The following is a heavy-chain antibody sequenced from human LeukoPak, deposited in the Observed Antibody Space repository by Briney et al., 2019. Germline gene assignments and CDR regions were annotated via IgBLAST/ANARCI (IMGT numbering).Heavy chain of an antibody. CDR1: VFTFSK. V-gene: IGHV3-48*03. J-gene: IGHJ6*04. CDR3: AELGITMIGGV. Sequence: GGSLRLSCEASVFTFSKMNWVRQAPGKGLEWVSYISSSGSTIYYADSVKGRFTISRDNAKNSLYLQMNSLRAEDTAVYYCAELGITMIGGVRGKGTTVTISS. D-gene: IGHD3-10*02. CDR2: ISSSGSTI.